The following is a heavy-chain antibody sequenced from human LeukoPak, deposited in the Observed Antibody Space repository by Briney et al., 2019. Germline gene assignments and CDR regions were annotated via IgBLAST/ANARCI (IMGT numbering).Heavy chain of an antibody. Sequence: PGGSLRLSCAASGFTFSSYSMNWVRQAPGKGLEWVSSISSSSSYIYYADSVKGRFTISRDNAKNSLYLQMNSLRAEDTAVYYCVRTYSIGWSTGVFDIWGQGTMVTVSS. J-gene: IGHJ3*02. CDR3: VRTYSIGWSTGVFDI. V-gene: IGHV3-21*01. CDR1: GFTFSSYS. D-gene: IGHD6-19*01. CDR2: ISSSSSYI.